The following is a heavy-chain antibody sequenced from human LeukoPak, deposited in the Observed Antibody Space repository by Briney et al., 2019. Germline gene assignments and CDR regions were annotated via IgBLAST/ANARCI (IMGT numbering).Heavy chain of an antibody. D-gene: IGHD3-10*01. V-gene: IGHV3-30-3*01. Sequence: GGSLRLSCAASGFTFSSYAMHWVRQAPGKGLEWVAVISYDGSNKYYADSVKGRFTISRDNSKNTLYLQMNSLRAEDTAVYYCARDLYYYGSGSFGKYYYYGMDVWGQGTTVTVSS. CDR3: ARDLYYYGSGSFGKYYYYGMDV. J-gene: IGHJ6*02. CDR2: ISYDGSNK. CDR1: GFTFSSYA.